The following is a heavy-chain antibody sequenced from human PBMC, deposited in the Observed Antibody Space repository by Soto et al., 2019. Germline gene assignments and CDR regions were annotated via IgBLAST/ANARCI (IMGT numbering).Heavy chain of an antibody. CDR3: ARDSGGSIGHFDS. Sequence: PSETQSLTCTVSGGSISSGGDYWSWIRQHPGKGLEWIGEINHSGSTNYNPSLKSRVTISVDTSKNQFSLNLRSVNEADTAVYYCARDSGGSIGHFDSWGQGTLVTVSS. J-gene: IGHJ4*02. CDR1: GGSISSGGDY. V-gene: IGHV4-31*03. CDR2: INHSGST. D-gene: IGHD2-15*01.